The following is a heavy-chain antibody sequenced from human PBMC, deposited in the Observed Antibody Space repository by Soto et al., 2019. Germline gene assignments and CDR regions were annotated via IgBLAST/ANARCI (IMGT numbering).Heavy chain of an antibody. J-gene: IGHJ4*02. CDR3: ARMSNGWAADSFVC. D-gene: IGHD2-15*01. CDR2: ISRDGSYI. Sequence: QVQLVESGGGEVQPGGSLRLSCAASGFTFSRHAIHWVRLTPGRGLEWVLAISRDGSYIYYTDSVKGRFTVSRDNSKSTVFVQMNGVVPDDPGLSCCARMSNGWAADSFVCCGRGTRGIASP. CDR1: GFTFSRHA. V-gene: IGHV3-30*04.